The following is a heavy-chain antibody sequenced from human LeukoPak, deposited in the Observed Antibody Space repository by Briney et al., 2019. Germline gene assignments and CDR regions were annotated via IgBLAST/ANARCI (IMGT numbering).Heavy chain of an antibody. CDR3: ARGVAAAGTRWFDP. CDR2: INHSGST. J-gene: IGHJ5*02. D-gene: IGHD6-13*01. CDR1: GGSFSGYY. V-gene: IGHV4-34*01. Sequence: SETLSLTCAAYGGSFSGYYWSWIRQPPGKGLEWIGEINHSGSTNYNPSLKSRVTISVDTSKNQFSLKLSSVTAADTAVYYCARGVAAAGTRWFDPWGQGTLVTVSS.